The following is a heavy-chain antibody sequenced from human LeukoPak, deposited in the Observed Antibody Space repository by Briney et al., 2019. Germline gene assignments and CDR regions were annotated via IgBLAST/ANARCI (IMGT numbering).Heavy chain of an antibody. CDR1: GDAFSNYA. CDR3: AREYDSSGYYYLNWFDP. V-gene: IGHV1-69*01. D-gene: IGHD3-22*01. Sequence: SVKVSCRASGDAFSNYAISWVRQAPGQGLEWLGAIIPVFGPANYAQKFQGRLTITADESTRTAYMGLSSLRSEDTAVYYCAREYDSSGYYYLNWFDPWGQGTLVTVSS. J-gene: IGHJ5*02. CDR2: IIPVFGPA.